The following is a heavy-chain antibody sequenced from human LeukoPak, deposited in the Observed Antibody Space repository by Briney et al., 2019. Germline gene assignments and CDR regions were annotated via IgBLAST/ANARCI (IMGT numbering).Heavy chain of an antibody. Sequence: GGSLKLSCAASGFTFSGSAIHWVRQSFGKGLEWIGHIDKEKNSNATASAYAVSVEGRFTVSRDDSKNMAFLQMSGLKTEDTALYFCTRDSGTYNWLDPWGQGTLVTVSS. J-gene: IGHJ5*02. V-gene: IGHV3-73*01. CDR2: IDKEKNSNATAS. CDR3: TRDSGTYNWLDP. D-gene: IGHD1-26*01. CDR1: GFTFSGSA.